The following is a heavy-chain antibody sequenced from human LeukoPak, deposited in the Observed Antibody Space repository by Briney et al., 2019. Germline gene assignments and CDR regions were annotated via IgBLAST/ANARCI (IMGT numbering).Heavy chain of an antibody. CDR2: ISWNSGNI. CDR3: AKDITHDTVMFSFAS. Sequence: GGSLRLCCAASGFTFDDYAMHWVRQTPRKGLEWVSGISWNSGNIGYADSVKGRFTISRDNARNSLYLQMNSLRAEDTALYYCAKDITHDTVMFSFASWGQGTLVTVSS. V-gene: IGHV3-9*01. D-gene: IGHD5-18*01. J-gene: IGHJ4*02. CDR1: GFTFDDYA.